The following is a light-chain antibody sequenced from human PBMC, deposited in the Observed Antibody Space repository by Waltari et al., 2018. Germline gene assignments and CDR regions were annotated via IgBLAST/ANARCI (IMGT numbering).Light chain of an antibody. CDR2: DNN. V-gene: IGLV3-21*02. J-gene: IGLJ1*01. CDR1: DIGSKS. Sequence: SYVLSQPPSVSVAPGQTAMITCGGNDIGSKSVPLYQQKPGQAPVLVVFDNNNRPSGIPERFSGSSSGNTATLTISSVDAGDEADYYCQVWDSNSDHQVFGTGTKVTAL. CDR3: QVWDSNSDHQV.